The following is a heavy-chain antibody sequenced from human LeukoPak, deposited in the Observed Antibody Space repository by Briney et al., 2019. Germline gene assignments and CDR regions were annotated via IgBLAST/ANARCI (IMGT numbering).Heavy chain of an antibody. CDR1: GFTVSSNS. D-gene: IGHD3-16*01. CDR2: IYSDNT. J-gene: IGHJ4*02. CDR3: AKLAGGSPSDY. V-gene: IGHV3-53*01. Sequence: PGGSLRLSCTVSGFTVSSNSMSWVRQAPGKGLEWVSFIYSDNTHYSDSVKGRFTISRDNSKNTLYLQMNSLRAEDTAVYYCAKLAGGSPSDYWGQGTLVTVSS.